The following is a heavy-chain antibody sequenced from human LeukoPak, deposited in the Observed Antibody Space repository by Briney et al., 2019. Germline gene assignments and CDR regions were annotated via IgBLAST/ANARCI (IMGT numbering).Heavy chain of an antibody. CDR1: DYPISSGYF. D-gene: IGHD2/OR15-2a*01. V-gene: IGHV4-38-2*02. CDR2: ISHSGST. J-gene: IGHJ4*02. Sequence: PSETLCLTCSVSDYPISSGYFWGWIRQPPGKGLEWIATISHSGSTYFNPSLKSRVIVSIDASKNQFSLNLTSVTAADTAVYFCAREHCAGGYCYFLDYWGQGTLVTVSS. CDR3: AREHCAGGYCYFLDY.